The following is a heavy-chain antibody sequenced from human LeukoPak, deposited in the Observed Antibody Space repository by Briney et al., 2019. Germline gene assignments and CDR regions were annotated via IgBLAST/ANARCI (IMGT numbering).Heavy chain of an antibody. CDR2: FSSVGYTI. CDR1: GFTFSHYE. D-gene: IGHD2-2*01. CDR3: AREDCSSTSCYDPSVSDY. J-gene: IGHJ4*02. Sequence: GGSLRLSCAASGFTFSHYEMNGVRQAPGKGLEGVSYFSSVGYTIYYADSVKGRFTISRDNDKNSLYLQMNSLRAEDTAVYYCAREDCSSTSCYDPSVSDYWGQGTLVTVSS. V-gene: IGHV3-48*03.